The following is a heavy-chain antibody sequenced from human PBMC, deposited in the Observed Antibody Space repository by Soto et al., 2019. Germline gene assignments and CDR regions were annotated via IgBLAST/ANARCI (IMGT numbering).Heavy chain of an antibody. J-gene: IGHJ4*02. V-gene: IGHV4-59*01. Sequence: SETLSLTCTVSGGSISSYYWSWIRQPPGKGLEWIGYIYYSGSTNYNPSLKSRVTISVDTSKNQFSLKLSSVTAADTAVYYCARGGGYDSFDFWGQGIQVTVSS. CDR1: GGSISSYY. CDR3: ARGGGYDSFDF. D-gene: IGHD2-15*01. CDR2: IYYSGST.